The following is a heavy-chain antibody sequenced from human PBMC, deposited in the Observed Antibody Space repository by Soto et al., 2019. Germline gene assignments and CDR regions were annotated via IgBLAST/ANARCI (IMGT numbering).Heavy chain of an antibody. CDR2: ISGYSGNT. D-gene: IGHD5-18*01. Sequence: GASVKVSCKASGYTFSSYHINWVRQAPGQGLEWMGWISGYSGNTKCAQKLQGRVTMTTDTSTNTGYMELRSLRSDDTAVYYCARDIYGYVDAFDLWGQGTMVTVSS. V-gene: IGHV1-18*01. CDR3: ARDIYGYVDAFDL. CDR1: GYTFSSYH. J-gene: IGHJ3*01.